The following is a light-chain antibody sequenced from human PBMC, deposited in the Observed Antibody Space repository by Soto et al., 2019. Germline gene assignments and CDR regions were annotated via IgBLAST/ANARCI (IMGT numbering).Light chain of an antibody. CDR3: QQYNSYTLT. Sequence: DIQMTQSPSTLSASVGDRVTITCRASQSISSWLAWYQQKPGKAPKLLIYDASSLESGVPSSFSGSGSGTEFTLTISSLQPDDFANYYCQQYNSYTLTFGGGTKVEIK. V-gene: IGKV1-5*01. J-gene: IGKJ4*01. CDR1: QSISSW. CDR2: DAS.